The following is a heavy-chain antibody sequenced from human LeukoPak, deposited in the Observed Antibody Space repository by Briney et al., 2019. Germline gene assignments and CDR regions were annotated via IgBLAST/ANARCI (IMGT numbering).Heavy chain of an antibody. CDR1: GYTFTGYY. Sequence: ASVKVSCKASGYTFTGYYMHWVRQAPGQGLEWMGRINPNSGGTSYAQKFQGRVTMTRDTSVTTAYMELSRLRSDDTAVYYCARYSGYDEPFEYWGQGTLVTVSS. CDR2: INPNSGGT. D-gene: IGHD5-12*01. V-gene: IGHV1-2*06. CDR3: ARYSGYDEPFEY. J-gene: IGHJ4*02.